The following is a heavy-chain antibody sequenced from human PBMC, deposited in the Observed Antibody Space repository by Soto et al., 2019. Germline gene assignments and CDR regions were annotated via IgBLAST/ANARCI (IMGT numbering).Heavy chain of an antibody. D-gene: IGHD6-19*01. V-gene: IGHV3-21*01. CDR2: ISSSSSYI. CDR1: GFTFSSYS. CDR3: ARDQWLVRGEDYYYYMDL. Sequence: GGSLRLSCAASGFTFSSYSMNWVRQAPGKGLEWVSSISSSSSYIYYADSVKGRFTISRDNAKNSLYLQMNSLRAEDTAVYYCARDQWLVRGEDYYYYMDLWGKGTTVTVSS. J-gene: IGHJ6*03.